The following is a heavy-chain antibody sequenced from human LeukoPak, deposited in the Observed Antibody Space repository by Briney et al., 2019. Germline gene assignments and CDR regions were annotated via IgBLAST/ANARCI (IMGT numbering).Heavy chain of an antibody. CDR1: GGSISSSSYY. Sequence: SETLSLTCTVSGGSISSSSYYWGWIRQPPGKGLEWIGSIYYSGSTYYNPSLKSRVTISVDTSKNQFSLKLSSVTAADTAVYYCARVRRPPGWYFDLWGRGTLVTVSS. CDR2: IYYSGST. D-gene: IGHD3-10*01. J-gene: IGHJ2*01. CDR3: ARVRRPPGWYFDL. V-gene: IGHV4-39*07.